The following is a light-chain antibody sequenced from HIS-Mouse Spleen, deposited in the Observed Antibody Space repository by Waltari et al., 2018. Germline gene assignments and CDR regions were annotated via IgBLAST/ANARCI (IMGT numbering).Light chain of an antibody. CDR3: CSYAGSSTFGV. CDR1: SSDGGSYNL. V-gene: IGLV2-23*03. Sequence: QSALTQPASVSGSPGQSITIACTGTSSDGGSYNLVSWYQQHPGKAPQLMIYEGSKRPSGVSNRFSGSKSGNTASLTISGLQAEDEADYYCCSYAGSSTFGVFGGGTKLTVL. CDR2: EGS. J-gene: IGLJ3*02.